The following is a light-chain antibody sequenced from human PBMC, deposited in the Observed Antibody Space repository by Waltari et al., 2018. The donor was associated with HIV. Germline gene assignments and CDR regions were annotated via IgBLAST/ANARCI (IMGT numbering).Light chain of an antibody. Sequence: QSALTQPASVSGSPGQSIPISCTGTSSAVGSYNLVSWYQQHPGKAPKRMIYEVSKRPSGVSNRFSGSKSGNTASLTISGLQAEDEADYYCCSYAGSSTPVFGGGTKLTVL. CDR1: SSAVGSYNL. J-gene: IGLJ2*01. CDR3: CSYAGSSTPV. V-gene: IGLV2-23*02. CDR2: EVS.